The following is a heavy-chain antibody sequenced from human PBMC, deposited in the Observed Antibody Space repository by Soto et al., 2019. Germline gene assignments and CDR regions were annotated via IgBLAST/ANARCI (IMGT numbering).Heavy chain of an antibody. CDR3: ARHPGSTSRLGYGMDV. Sequence: QVQLVQSGAEVKKPGSSVKVSCKASGCPFSSYAISWVRQAPGQGLEWMGGIIPFFGTTNYAQKFQDRVTITADKSKNTAHRELRSLRYEDTAVYYCARHPGSTSRLGYGMDVWGQGTTVNVSS. CDR1: GCPFSSYA. J-gene: IGHJ6*02. D-gene: IGHD2-2*01. V-gene: IGHV1-69*06. CDR2: IIPFFGTT.